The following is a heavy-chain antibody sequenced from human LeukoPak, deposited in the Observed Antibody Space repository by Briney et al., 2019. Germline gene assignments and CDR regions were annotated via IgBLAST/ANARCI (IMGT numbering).Heavy chain of an antibody. Sequence: ASVKVSCKASGYTFTGYYMHWVRQAPGQGLEWMGWINPNSGGTNYAQKFQGRVTMTRDMSISTAYMELSRLRSDDTAVYYCAREAVAAITGRDYWGQSTLVTVSS. CDR1: GYTFTGYY. CDR3: AREAVAAITGRDY. V-gene: IGHV1-2*02. D-gene: IGHD6-19*01. CDR2: INPNSGGT. J-gene: IGHJ4*02.